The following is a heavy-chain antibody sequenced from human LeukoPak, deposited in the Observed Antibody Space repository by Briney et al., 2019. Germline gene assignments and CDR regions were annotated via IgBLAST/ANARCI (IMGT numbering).Heavy chain of an antibody. D-gene: IGHD1-26*01. J-gene: IGHJ4*02. CDR2: ITSTSSTI. Sequence: GGSLRLSCAASGFTFSSFSMNWVRQAPGKGLEWVSYITSTSSTIYYADSVKGRFTISRDNAKNPLYLQMNSLRDEDTAVYYCARWESGTYLIFDYWGQGTLVTVSS. CDR1: GFTFSSFS. CDR3: ARWESGTYLIFDY. V-gene: IGHV3-48*02.